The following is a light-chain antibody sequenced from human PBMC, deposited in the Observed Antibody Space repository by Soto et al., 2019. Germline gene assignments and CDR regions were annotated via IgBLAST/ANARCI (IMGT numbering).Light chain of an antibody. J-gene: IGLJ1*01. CDR2: LNSDGIN. Sequence: QPVLTQSPSASASLGASVKFTCTLSSGHSSYGIAWHQQHPEKGPRYLMTLNSDGINIKGDGIPDRFSGSSSGAERYLTISSLQSEDEADYYCQAYDGRLSGYVFGTGTKVTVL. CDR3: QAYDGRLSGYV. CDR1: SGHSSYG. V-gene: IGLV4-69*01.